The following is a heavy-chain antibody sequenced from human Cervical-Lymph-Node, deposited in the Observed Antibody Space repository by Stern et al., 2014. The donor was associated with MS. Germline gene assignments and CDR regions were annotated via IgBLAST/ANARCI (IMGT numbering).Heavy chain of an antibody. V-gene: IGHV1-18*04. J-gene: IGHJ6*02. CDR1: GYTFANYG. CDR3: ARWATLYGMDV. CDR2: ISPYNGNT. Sequence: VQLVESGAEVKKAGASVKVSCKASGYTFANYGITWVRQAPGKGPEWMGRISPYNGNTKYAQQLQGRVTMTTDPSTSTAYMELRSLRPDDTAMYYCARWATLYGMDVWGQGTTVTVSS. D-gene: IGHD5-24*01.